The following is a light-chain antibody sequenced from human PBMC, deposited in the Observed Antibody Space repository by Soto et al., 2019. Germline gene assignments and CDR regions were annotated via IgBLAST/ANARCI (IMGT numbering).Light chain of an antibody. J-gene: IGKJ1*01. CDR1: QSISSW. CDR2: KAS. V-gene: IGKV1-5*03. CDR3: QQYNSYPWT. Sequence: DIQMTQSPSTLSASVGDRVTITCRASQSISSWLAWYQQKPGKAPKLLIYKASSLESGVPSRFSGSGSGTEFTLTSSSLQPDDFATYYGQQYNSYPWTFGQGPKVEIK.